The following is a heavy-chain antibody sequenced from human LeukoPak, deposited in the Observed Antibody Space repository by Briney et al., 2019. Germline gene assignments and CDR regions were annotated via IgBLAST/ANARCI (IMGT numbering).Heavy chain of an antibody. J-gene: IGHJ4*02. CDR3: ARDDPGGIDY. Sequence: GGSLRLSCAASGFTFSTSAMHWVRQAPGKGLEWVAVLSYDARDIHYTDSVGGRFTISRDNSKNTLYLQMNSLRAEDTALYYCARDDPGGIDYWGQGTLVTVSS. CDR2: LSYDARDI. D-gene: IGHD3-16*01. V-gene: IGHV3-30*04. CDR1: GFTFSTSA.